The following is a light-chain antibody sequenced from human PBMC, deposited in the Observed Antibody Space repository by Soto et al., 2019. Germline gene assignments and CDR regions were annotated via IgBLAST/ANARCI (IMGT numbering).Light chain of an antibody. J-gene: IGLJ1*01. Sequence: QSSLTQHASVSGSPGQSITISCTGTSSDVGGYNYVSWYQQHPGKAPKLMIYEVRNRPSGISNRFSGSKSGNTASLTISGLQAEDEADYYCTSYTRRSPYVFGTGTKVTVL. CDR1: SSDVGGYNY. CDR3: TSYTRRSPYV. CDR2: EVR. V-gene: IGLV2-14*01.